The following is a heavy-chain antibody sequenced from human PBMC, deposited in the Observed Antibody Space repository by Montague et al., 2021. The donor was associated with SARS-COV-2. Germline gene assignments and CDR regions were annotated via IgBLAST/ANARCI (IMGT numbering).Heavy chain of an antibody. Sequence: SETLSLTCTVSGDSVSHDFWTWIRQPPGKGLEWIGYVCYSRSSSYNPSLRGRVSIAVDTSKNQFSLRLSTVTAADTAIYYCVRDPAPSGSGTFYDYWGQGTLVAVSS. CDR3: VRDPAPSGSGTFYDY. V-gene: IGHV4-59*02. CDR2: VCYSRSS. J-gene: IGHJ4*02. CDR1: GDSVSHDF. D-gene: IGHD1-26*01.